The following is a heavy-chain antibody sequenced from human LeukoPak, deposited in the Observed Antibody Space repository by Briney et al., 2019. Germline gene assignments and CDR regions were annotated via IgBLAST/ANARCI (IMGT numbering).Heavy chain of an antibody. D-gene: IGHD6-19*01. J-gene: IGHJ3*02. Sequence: ASVKVSCKASGYTFTSYAISWVRQAPGQGLEWMGGIIPIFGTANYAQKFQGRVTITTDESTSTAYMELSSLRSEDTAVYYCARAYSSGWYGAFDIWGQGTMVTVSS. V-gene: IGHV1-69*05. CDR1: GYTFTSYA. CDR2: IIPIFGTA. CDR3: ARAYSSGWYGAFDI.